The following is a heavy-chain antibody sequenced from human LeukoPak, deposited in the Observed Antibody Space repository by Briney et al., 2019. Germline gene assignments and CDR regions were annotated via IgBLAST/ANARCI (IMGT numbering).Heavy chain of an antibody. D-gene: IGHD1-26*01. CDR1: GGSITSGNYF. Sequence: SQTLSLTCTVSGGSITSGNYFWSWIRQPAGKGLEWIGRTTPSGSTNYNPSLKSRGTISVDTSNNQFSLRLSSVTAADTAVYYCTRDGRRGTFGDAFDLWGQGTIITVSS. J-gene: IGHJ3*01. CDR2: TTPSGST. CDR3: TRDGRRGTFGDAFDL. V-gene: IGHV4-61*02.